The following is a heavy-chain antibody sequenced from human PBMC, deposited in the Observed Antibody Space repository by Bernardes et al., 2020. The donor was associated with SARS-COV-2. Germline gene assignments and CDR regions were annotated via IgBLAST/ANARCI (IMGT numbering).Heavy chain of an antibody. D-gene: IGHD1-1*01. Sequence: ASVKVSCMASGYTFTSYDINWVRQTTGQGLEWMGWIKPDSGNTGYAQKFQGRVTMTRDTSINTAYMELTSLRSEDTAVYYCARFTWTTASDFDYWGQGTLVTVSS. CDR3: ARFTWTTASDFDY. CDR1: GYTFTSYD. J-gene: IGHJ4*02. CDR2: IKPDSGNT. V-gene: IGHV1-8*01.